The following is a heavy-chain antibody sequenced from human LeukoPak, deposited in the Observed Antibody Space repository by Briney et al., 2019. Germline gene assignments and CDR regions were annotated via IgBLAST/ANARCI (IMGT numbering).Heavy chain of an antibody. D-gene: IGHD5-12*01. CDR3: ARLGTWIVTAFDI. CDR1: GGSFSGYY. Sequence: SETLSLTCAVYGGSFSGYYWSWIRQPPGKGLEWIGYIYYSGSTNYNPSLKSRVTISVDTSKNQFSLELSSVTAADTAVYYCARLGTWIVTAFDIWGQGTMVTVSS. V-gene: IGHV4-59*08. J-gene: IGHJ3*02. CDR2: IYYSGST.